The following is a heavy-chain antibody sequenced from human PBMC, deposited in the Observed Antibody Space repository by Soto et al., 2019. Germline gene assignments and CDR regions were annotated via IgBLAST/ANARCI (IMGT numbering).Heavy chain of an antibody. D-gene: IGHD3-22*01. CDR3: AKDTYYHDSSGYYIFDY. CDR2: ISYDGSNK. V-gene: IGHV3-30*18. CDR1: GFTFSSYG. Sequence: GGSLRLSCAASGFTFSSYGMHWVRQAPGKGLEWVAVISYDGSNKNYADSVKGRFTISRDNSKNTVYLQMNSLRAEDTAVCYCAKDTYYHDSSGYYIFDYWGQGTLVTVSS. J-gene: IGHJ4*02.